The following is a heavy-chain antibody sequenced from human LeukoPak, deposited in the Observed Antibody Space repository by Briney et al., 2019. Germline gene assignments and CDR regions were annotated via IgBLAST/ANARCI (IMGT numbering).Heavy chain of an antibody. CDR1: GFTFGSYG. V-gene: IGHV3-23*01. Sequence: GGTLRLSCAASGFTFGSYGMSWVRQAPGKGLEWVSVISGSGGSTYYADSVKGRFTISRDNSKNTLYLQMNSLRAEDTAVYYCAKSFAYNILTGYYDYWGQGTLVTVSS. CDR3: AKSFAYNILTGYYDY. CDR2: ISGSGGST. J-gene: IGHJ4*02. D-gene: IGHD3-9*01.